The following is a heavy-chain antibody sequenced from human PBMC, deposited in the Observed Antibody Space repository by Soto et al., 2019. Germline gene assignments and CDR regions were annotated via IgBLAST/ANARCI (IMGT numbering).Heavy chain of an antibody. Sequence: SETLSLTCAVYGGSFSGYYWSWIRQPPGKGLEWIGEINHSGSTNYNPSLKSRVTISVDTSKNQFSLKLSSVTAADTAVYYCARVRYGDYSPGAFDIWGQGTVVTVSS. D-gene: IGHD4-17*01. J-gene: IGHJ3*02. CDR1: GGSFSGYY. V-gene: IGHV4-34*01. CDR2: INHSGST. CDR3: ARVRYGDYSPGAFDI.